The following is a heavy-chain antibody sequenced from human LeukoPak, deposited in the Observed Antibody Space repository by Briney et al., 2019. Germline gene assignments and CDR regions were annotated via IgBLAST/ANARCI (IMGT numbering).Heavy chain of an antibody. J-gene: IGHJ2*01. CDR2: VFYSGST. CDR1: GGSISNYY. V-gene: IGHV4-59*01. Sequence: SETLSLTCTVSGGSISNYYWSWIRQPPGKGLEWIGYVFYSGSTNYNPSLKSRVTMSVDTSKNQFSLNLTSVTAADTAVYYCTRGRNWYFDLWGRGTLVTVSS. CDR3: TRGRNWYFDL.